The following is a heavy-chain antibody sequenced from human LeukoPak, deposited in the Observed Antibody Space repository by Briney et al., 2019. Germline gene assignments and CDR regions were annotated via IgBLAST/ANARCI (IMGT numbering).Heavy chain of an antibody. J-gene: IGHJ6*02. CDR3: ARDRCSSTSCYDLDYYYGMDV. D-gene: IGHD2-2*01. Sequence: GASVKVSCKASRYTFTSYVISWVRQAPGQGLEGMGWISAYNGNTNYAQKLQGRVTMTTDTSTSTAYMELRSLRSDDTAVYYCARDRCSSTSCYDLDYYYGMDVWGQGTTVTVSS. CDR1: RYTFTSYV. CDR2: ISAYNGNT. V-gene: IGHV1-18*01.